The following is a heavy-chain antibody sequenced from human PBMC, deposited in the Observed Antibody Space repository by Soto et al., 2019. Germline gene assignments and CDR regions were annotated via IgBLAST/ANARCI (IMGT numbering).Heavy chain of an antibody. Sequence: PGGSLRLSCAASGFTFSSYDMHLVRQATGKGLEWVSAINTAGDTFYPGSVKGRFTISRENAKNSLFLQMNSLRAGDTAVYYCARVPKGQLWTFDYWGQGTLVTVSS. CDR3: ARVPKGQLWTFDY. V-gene: IGHV3-13*01. D-gene: IGHD5-18*01. J-gene: IGHJ4*02. CDR2: INTAGDT. CDR1: GFTFSSYD.